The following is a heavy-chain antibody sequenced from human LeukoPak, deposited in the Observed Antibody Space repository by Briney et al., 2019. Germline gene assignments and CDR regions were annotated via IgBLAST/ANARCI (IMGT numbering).Heavy chain of an antibody. CDR3: ARPLKANAGYFDF. J-gene: IGHJ4*02. CDR2: IQYDGSNK. Sequence: GRSLRLSCAASGFTFSDYDMHWVRQAPGKGLEWVAFIQYDGSNKYFADSVKGRFTISRDNSKNTLYLQMNSLRAEDTAVYYCARPLKANAGYFDFWGQGTLVTVSS. D-gene: IGHD3-10*01. CDR1: GFTFSDYD. V-gene: IGHV3-30*19.